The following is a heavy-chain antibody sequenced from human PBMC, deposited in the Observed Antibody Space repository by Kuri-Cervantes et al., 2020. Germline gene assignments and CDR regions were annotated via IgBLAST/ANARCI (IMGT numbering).Heavy chain of an antibody. CDR3: ARDNFWSGPDY. D-gene: IGHD3-3*01. V-gene: IGHV4-34*01. CDR1: GGSFSGYY. CDR2: INHRRST. Sequence: LRLSCAVYGGSFSGYYWSWIRQPPGKGLEWIGEINHRRSTNYIPSLKSRVTISVDTSKNQFSLKLRSVTAADTAVYYCARDNFWSGPDYWGQGTLVTVSS. J-gene: IGHJ4*02.